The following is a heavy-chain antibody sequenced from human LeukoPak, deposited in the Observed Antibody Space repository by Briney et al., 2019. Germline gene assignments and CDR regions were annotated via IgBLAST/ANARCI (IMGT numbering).Heavy chain of an antibody. Sequence: PSGTLSLTCAVSGGSISSTNWWSWVRQPPGKGLEWIGEIYHSGSTNYNPSLKSRVTISVDKSKNHFSLKLSSVTAADTAVYYCARTAKYSSGWHAYYYYMDVWGKGTTVTVSS. CDR2: IYHSGST. CDR3: ARTAKYSSGWHAYYYYMDV. J-gene: IGHJ6*03. D-gene: IGHD6-19*01. CDR1: GGSISSTNW. V-gene: IGHV4-4*02.